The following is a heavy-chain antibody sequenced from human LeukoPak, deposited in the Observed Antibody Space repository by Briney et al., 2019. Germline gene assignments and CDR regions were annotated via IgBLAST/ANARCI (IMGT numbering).Heavy chain of an antibody. CDR2: ISGSGGST. CDR3: AKEARITMIVVVTPPDY. CDR1: GFTFSSYA. V-gene: IGHV3-23*01. Sequence: PGGSLRLSCAASGFTFSSYAMSWVRQAPGKGLERVSAISGSGGSTYYADSVKGRFTISRDNSKNTLYLQMNSLRAEDTAVYYCAKEARITMIVVVTPPDYWGQGTLVTVSS. J-gene: IGHJ4*02. D-gene: IGHD3-22*01.